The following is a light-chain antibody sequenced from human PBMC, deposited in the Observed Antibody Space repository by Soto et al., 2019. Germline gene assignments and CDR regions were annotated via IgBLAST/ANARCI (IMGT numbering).Light chain of an antibody. CDR3: QQYGSSPGT. V-gene: IGKV3-20*01. CDR2: GAS. Sequence: ENVFTQAPSTPSLSPGERATLSCRAQNGAINELAWYQQKPGQATRLLIYGASSRATGITDRFSGSGSGTDFTLTISRLEPEDFALYYCQQYGSSPGTFGQGTKV. CDR1: QNGAINE. J-gene: IGKJ1*01.